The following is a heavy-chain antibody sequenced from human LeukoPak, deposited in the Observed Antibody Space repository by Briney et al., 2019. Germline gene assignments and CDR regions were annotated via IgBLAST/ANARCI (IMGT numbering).Heavy chain of an antibody. D-gene: IGHD1-1*01. Sequence: GGSLRLSCAASGFTFSSFWMTWVRQAPGKGLEWVANINRDGSETYYVDSVKGRFTISRDNAKNSLYLQMNSLRPEDTAVYYCARDFSLTRLERPFDNWGQGILVTVSS. CDR2: INRDGSET. J-gene: IGHJ4*02. CDR3: ARDFSLTRLERPFDN. V-gene: IGHV3-7*01. CDR1: GFTFSSFW.